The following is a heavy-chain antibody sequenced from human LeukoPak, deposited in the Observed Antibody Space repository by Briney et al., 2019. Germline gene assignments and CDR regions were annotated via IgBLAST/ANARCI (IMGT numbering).Heavy chain of an antibody. CDR3: ARDMSDYDSSGYDN. Sequence: KSGGSLRLSCAASGFTFSDYYMSWIRQAPGRGLEWVSYISSSGSTIYYADSVKGRSTISRDNAKNSLYLQMNSLRAEDTAVYYCARDMSDYDSSGYDNWGQGTLVTVSS. D-gene: IGHD3-22*01. J-gene: IGHJ4*02. V-gene: IGHV3-11*01. CDR2: ISSSGSTI. CDR1: GFTFSDYY.